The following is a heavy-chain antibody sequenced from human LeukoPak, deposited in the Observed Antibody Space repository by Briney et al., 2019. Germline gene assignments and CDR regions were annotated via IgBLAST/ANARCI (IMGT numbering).Heavy chain of an antibody. CDR3: ARSEQWLAWNY. J-gene: IGHJ4*02. CDR1: GITVSSKY. D-gene: IGHD6-19*01. V-gene: IGHV3-53*01. Sequence: GGSLRLSCAASGITVSSKYMGWVRQAPGKGLEWVSVIYSGDSTQYADSVKGRFTISRDNSKNTLYLQMTSLRADDTAMYYCARSEQWLAWNYWGQGTLVTVSS. CDR2: IYSGDST.